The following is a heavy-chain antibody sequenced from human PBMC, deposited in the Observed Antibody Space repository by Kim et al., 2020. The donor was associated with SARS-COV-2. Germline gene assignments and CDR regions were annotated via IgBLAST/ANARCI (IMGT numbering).Heavy chain of an antibody. V-gene: IGHV1-2*02. J-gene: IGHJ4*02. CDR1: GYTFTGYY. CDR3: ARDSSGSYYGNNFDY. CDR2: INPNSGGT. D-gene: IGHD1-26*01. Sequence: ASVKVSCKASGYTFTGYYMHWVRQAPGQGLEWMGWINPNSGGTNYAQKFQGRVTMTRDTSISTAYMELSRLRSDDTAVYYCARDSSGSYYGNNFDYWGQGTLVTVSS.